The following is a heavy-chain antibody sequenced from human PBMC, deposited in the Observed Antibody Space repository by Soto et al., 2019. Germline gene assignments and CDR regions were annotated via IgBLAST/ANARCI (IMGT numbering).Heavy chain of an antibody. CDR2: ISGSGGST. CDR1: GFTFSTFA. CDR3: AKGLGDSPYYYCCAMYV. D-gene: IGHD2-21*02. V-gene: IGHV3-23*01. Sequence: EVQLLESGGGLVQPGGSLRLSCAASGFTFSTFAMNWVRQAPGKGLEWVSGISGSGGSTYYAESVKGRFTISRDNSENTLYLQMNSLRADDPAAYFCAKGLGDSPYYYCCAMYVWGQGTTVTVSS. J-gene: IGHJ6*02.